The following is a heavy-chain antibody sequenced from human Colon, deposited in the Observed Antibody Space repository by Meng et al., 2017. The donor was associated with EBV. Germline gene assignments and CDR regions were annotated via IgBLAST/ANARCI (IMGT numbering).Heavy chain of an antibody. D-gene: IGHD3-9*01. CDR1: GGSFSGHF. V-gene: IGHV4-34*01. Sequence: QVLLQQVGAVLLKPSETLSLTCTVSGGSFSGHFWSWVRQPPGKGMEWIGEVSHPGSANYNPSLKSRVTISVDASEKQFSLRLTSVTAADSAVYYCARVPTTGYKDHWGQGTLVTVSS. CDR2: VSHPGSA. J-gene: IGHJ4*02. CDR3: ARVPTTGYKDH.